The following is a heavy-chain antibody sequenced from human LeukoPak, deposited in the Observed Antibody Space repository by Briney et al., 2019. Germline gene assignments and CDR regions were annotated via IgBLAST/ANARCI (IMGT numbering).Heavy chain of an antibody. V-gene: IGHV4-59*01. D-gene: IGHD3-10*01. Sequence: SETLSLTCTVSGYSISNYYWSWIRQPPGKGLEWIGYIYYSGSTNYNPSLKSRVTISVDTSRNQFSLKLSSVTAADTALYYCARGYGSGSHYFDYWGQGSLVTVSS. J-gene: IGHJ4*02. CDR2: IYYSGST. CDR3: ARGYGSGSHYFDY. CDR1: GYSISNYY.